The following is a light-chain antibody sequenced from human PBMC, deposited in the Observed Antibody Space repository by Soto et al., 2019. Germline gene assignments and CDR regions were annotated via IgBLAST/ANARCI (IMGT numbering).Light chain of an antibody. CDR3: GTWDSSMSASV. V-gene: IGLV1-51*01. CDR1: SSNIGNNY. J-gene: IGLJ1*01. CDR2: DNN. Sequence: QSVLTQPPSVSAAPGQKVTISCSGSSSNIGNNYVSWYQQLPGTAPKLLIYDNNKRPSGIPDRFSGSKSGTSATLGITGLQTGDEADYYCGTWDSSMSASVLGTGTKVTV.